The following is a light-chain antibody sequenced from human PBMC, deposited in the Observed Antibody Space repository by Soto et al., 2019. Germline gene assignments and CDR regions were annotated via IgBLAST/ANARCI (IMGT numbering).Light chain of an antibody. Sequence: EIVMTQSPATLSVSPGERATLSCRASQSVSTNLVWYQQKPGQAPRLLFYGASSRATGIPARFSGSRSGTEFTLTISSLQSQDSAVYYCQQYETWPPKYTFGQGTKLEIK. CDR2: GAS. V-gene: IGKV3-15*01. J-gene: IGKJ2*01. CDR1: QSVSTN. CDR3: QQYETWPPKYT.